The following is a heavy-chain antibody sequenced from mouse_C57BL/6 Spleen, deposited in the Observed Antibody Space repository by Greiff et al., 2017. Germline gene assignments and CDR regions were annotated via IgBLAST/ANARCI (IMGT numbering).Heavy chain of an antibody. CDR3: ARALDGYPFAY. CDR1: GYAFTNYL. V-gene: IGHV1-54*01. Sequence: QVQLKQSGAELVRPGTSVKVSCKASGYAFTNYLIEWVKQRPGQGLEWIGVINPGSGGTNYNEKFMGKATLTADKSSSTAYMQLSSLTSEDSAVYFWARALDGYPFAYWGQGTLVTVSA. CDR2: INPGSGGT. D-gene: IGHD2-3*01. J-gene: IGHJ3*01.